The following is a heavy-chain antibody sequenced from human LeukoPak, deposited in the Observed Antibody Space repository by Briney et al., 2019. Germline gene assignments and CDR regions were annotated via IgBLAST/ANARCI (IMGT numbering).Heavy chain of an antibody. V-gene: IGHV5-51*01. Sequence: GESLKISCKGSGYSFTSYWIGWVRQMPGKGLEWMGNIYPGDSDTRYSPSFQGQVTISADKSISTAYLQWSSLKASDTAMYYCARRYSSSSGASHAFDIWGQGTMVTVSS. CDR2: IYPGDSDT. CDR1: GYSFTSYW. D-gene: IGHD6-6*01. J-gene: IGHJ3*02. CDR3: ARRYSSSSGASHAFDI.